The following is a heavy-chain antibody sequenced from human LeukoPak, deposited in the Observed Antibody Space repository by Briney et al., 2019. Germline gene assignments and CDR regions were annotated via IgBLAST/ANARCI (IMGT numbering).Heavy chain of an antibody. Sequence: PGRSLRLSCGASGLTFSTYSMNWVRQAPGKGLEWVSYISSDSGTRYYADSVKGRFTISRDNAKNSLYLQMNSLRAEDTAGYYCARAAQPGFDPWGQGTLVTVSS. CDR2: ISSDSGTR. CDR3: ARAAQPGFDP. V-gene: IGHV3-48*01. J-gene: IGHJ5*02. D-gene: IGHD1-14*01. CDR1: GLTFSTYS.